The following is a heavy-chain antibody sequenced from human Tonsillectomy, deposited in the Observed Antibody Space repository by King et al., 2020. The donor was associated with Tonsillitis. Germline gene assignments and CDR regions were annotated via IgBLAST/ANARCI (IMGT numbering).Heavy chain of an antibody. D-gene: IGHD1-26*01. CDR2: MYSSGTI. V-gene: IGHV4-39*01. Sequence: QLQESGPVVVKPSETLALTCSVSGGSISSSDHYLAWIRQPPGKGLEGIGYMYSSGTIFYNPSLKSRITISVGSSENRFSLKLSSVTAADTAVYFCARYVSGRFDYWGQGALVTVSS. J-gene: IGHJ4*02. CDR3: ARYVSGRFDY. CDR1: GGSISSSDHY.